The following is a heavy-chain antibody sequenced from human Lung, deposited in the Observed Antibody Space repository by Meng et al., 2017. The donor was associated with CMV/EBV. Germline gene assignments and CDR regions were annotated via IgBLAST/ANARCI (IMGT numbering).Heavy chain of an antibody. CDR1: GGSISSSSYS. J-gene: IGHJ6*02. CDR2: IYYSWST. Sequence: SXTXSLXCTVSGGSISSSSYSWGWIRQPPGKGLEWIGSIYYSWSTYYNPSLKSRVTISVDTSKNQFSLKLSSVTAADTAVYYCSRQTDTEGIAAAPDVWGQGTTVTVSS. V-gene: IGHV4-39*01. CDR3: SRQTDTEGIAAAPDV. D-gene: IGHD6-13*01.